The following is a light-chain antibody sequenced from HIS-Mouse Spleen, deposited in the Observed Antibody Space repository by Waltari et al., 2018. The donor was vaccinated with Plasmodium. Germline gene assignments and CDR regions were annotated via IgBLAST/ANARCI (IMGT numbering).Light chain of an antibody. J-gene: IGLJ2*01. Sequence: QSALTQPPSASGSPGQSVTISCTGTSSDVGGYNYVSWYQQHPGKAPKLMVYVSSKRPSGGPDRFSGSKSGNTASLTVSGLQAEDEADYCCSSYAGSNDLVFGGGTKLTVL. V-gene: IGLV2-8*01. CDR1: SSDVGGYNY. CDR3: SSYAGSNDLV. CDR2: VSS.